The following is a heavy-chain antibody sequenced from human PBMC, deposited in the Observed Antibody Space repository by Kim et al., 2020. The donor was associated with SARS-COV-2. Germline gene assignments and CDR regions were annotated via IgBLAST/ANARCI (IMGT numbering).Heavy chain of an antibody. CDR1: GYTFTSFG. J-gene: IGHJ4*02. Sequence: ASVKVSCEGSGYTFTSFGISWVRQAPGQGLEWMGWVSAYTGTTNYVRKFQGRVTMTTDTSTSTAYMELRSLRSDDTAVYYGSRDLGVPGPIFVDYWGQG. D-gene: IGHD2-2*01. CDR2: VSAYTGTT. V-gene: IGHV1-18*04. CDR3: SRDLGVPGPIFVDY.